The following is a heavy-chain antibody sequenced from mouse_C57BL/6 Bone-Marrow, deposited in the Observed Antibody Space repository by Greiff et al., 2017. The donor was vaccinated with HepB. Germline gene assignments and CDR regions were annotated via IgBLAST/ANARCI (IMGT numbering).Heavy chain of an antibody. CDR3: ARRGPLRLPYYYAMDY. CDR2: IDPSDSYT. V-gene: IGHV1-69*01. D-gene: IGHD3-2*02. CDR1: GYTFTSYW. Sequence: QVQLQQPGAELVMPGASVKLSCKASGYTFTSYWMHWVKQRPGQGLEWIGEIDPSDSYTNYNQKFKGKSTLTVDKSSSTAYMQLSSLTSEDSAVYYCARRGPLRLPYYYAMDYWGQGTSVTVSS. J-gene: IGHJ4*01.